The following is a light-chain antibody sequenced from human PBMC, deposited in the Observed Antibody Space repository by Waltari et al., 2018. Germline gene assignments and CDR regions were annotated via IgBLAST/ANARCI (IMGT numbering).Light chain of an antibody. CDR1: QSISKW. Sequence: DIQMTQSPSTLSASVGDRVIITCRAIQSISKWLAWYQQKPGKAPNLLIYKASTLESGVPSRFSGSGSGTDFSLTISSLQPDDFATYYCQQYNSYSLLTFGGGTKIEIK. CDR2: KAS. CDR3: QQYNSYSLLT. V-gene: IGKV1-5*03. J-gene: IGKJ4*01.